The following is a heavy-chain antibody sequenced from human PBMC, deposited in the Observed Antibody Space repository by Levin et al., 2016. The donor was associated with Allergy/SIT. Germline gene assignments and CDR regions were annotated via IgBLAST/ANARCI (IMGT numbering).Heavy chain of an antibody. D-gene: IGHD3-10*01. Sequence: WVRQAPGQRLEWLGWINGGNGNTRYSEKFRGRVTITRDTSATTAYVDLSGLKSEDTAVYYCARERHYKAYDLWGQGTMVTVSS. V-gene: IGHV1-3*01. J-gene: IGHJ3*01. CDR2: INGGNGNT. CDR3: ARERHYKAYDL.